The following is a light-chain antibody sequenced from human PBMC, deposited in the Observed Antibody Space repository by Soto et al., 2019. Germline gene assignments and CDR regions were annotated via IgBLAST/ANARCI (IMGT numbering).Light chain of an antibody. J-gene: IGKJ3*01. CDR1: QSISTY. CDR2: AAS. Sequence: DIQMTQSPSSLSASVGHRVTITCRASQSISTYLNWYQQKPGKAPKLLIYAASNLQSGVPSRFSGSGSGTEFTLTITSLQPEDFATYYCQQSDSKGFFGPGTKVDIK. V-gene: IGKV1-39*01. CDR3: QQSDSKGF.